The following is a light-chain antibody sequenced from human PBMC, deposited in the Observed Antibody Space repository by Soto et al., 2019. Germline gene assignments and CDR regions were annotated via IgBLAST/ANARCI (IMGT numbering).Light chain of an antibody. CDR2: LGS. CDR1: QSLLRSNGYKY. Sequence: EIVMTQSPLSLAVTPGEPAYISCRSSQSLLRSNGYKYLDWYLQKPGQSPQLLIYLGSNRASGVPEKFSGSGSGTDFTLTISRVEAEDVGLYYCMQALEAPLTFGQGTKADIK. V-gene: IGKV2-28*01. J-gene: IGKJ1*01. CDR3: MQALEAPLT.